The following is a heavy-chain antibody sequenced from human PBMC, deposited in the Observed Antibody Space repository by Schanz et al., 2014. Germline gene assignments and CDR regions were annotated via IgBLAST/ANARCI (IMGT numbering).Heavy chain of an antibody. CDR3: ARAGYDADNWFDP. CDR2: VSSSSSYT. V-gene: IGHV3-11*06. D-gene: IGHD2-2*01. CDR1: GFTFSDYY. J-gene: IGHJ5*02. Sequence: QVQLVESGGGLVKPGGSLRLSCAASGFTFSDYYMSWIRQAPGKGLEWVSYVSSSSSYTHYADSVKGRFTISRDNSKNTLYLQMNSLRAEDTAVYYCARAGYDADNWFDPWGQGTLVTVTS.